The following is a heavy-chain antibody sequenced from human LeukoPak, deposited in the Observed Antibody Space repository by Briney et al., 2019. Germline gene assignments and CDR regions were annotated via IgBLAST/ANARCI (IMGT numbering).Heavy chain of an antibody. Sequence: PGGSLRLSCSASGFTFSSYAMHWVRQAPGKGLKYVSAISSNGGSTYYADSVKGRFTISRDNSKNTLYLQMSSLRAEDTAVYYCVKAGYCSGGSCPVYFDYWGQGTLVTVSS. CDR1: GFTFSSYA. CDR3: VKAGYCSGGSCPVYFDY. J-gene: IGHJ4*02. V-gene: IGHV3-64D*06. CDR2: ISSNGGST. D-gene: IGHD2-15*01.